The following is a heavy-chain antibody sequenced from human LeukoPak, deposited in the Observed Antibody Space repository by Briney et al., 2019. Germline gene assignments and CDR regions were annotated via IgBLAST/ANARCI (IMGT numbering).Heavy chain of an antibody. CDR1: GYSFTSYW. V-gene: IGHV5-51*01. D-gene: IGHD3-22*01. Sequence: GESLKIPCKGSGYSFTSYWIGWVRQMPGKGLEWMGIIYPGDSDTRYSPSFQGQVTISADKSISTAYLQWSSLKASDTAMYYCARHGYYDSSGYYDYYYYYGMDVWGQGTTVTVSS. J-gene: IGHJ6*02. CDR2: IYPGDSDT. CDR3: ARHGYYDSSGYYDYYYYYGMDV.